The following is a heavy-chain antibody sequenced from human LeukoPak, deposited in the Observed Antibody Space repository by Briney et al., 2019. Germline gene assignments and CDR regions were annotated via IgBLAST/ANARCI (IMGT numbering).Heavy chain of an antibody. D-gene: IGHD6-19*01. CDR1: GGSISSYY. J-gene: IGHJ4*02. Sequence: PSETLSLTCTVSGGSISSYYWSWIRQPPGKGLEWIGYIYYSGSTNYNPSLKSRVTISVDTSKNQFSLKLSSVTAADTAVYYCARVPYSSGWYFNHWGQGTLVTVSS. CDR2: IYYSGST. CDR3: ARVPYSSGWYFNH. V-gene: IGHV4-59*01.